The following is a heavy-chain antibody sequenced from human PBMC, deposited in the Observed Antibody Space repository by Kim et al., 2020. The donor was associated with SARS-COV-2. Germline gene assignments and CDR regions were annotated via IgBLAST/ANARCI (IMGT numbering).Heavy chain of an antibody. J-gene: IGHJ4*02. CDR2: INHSGST. V-gene: IGHV4-34*01. CDR3: AGGLIDY. CDR1: GGSFSGYY. Sequence: SETLSLTCAVYGGSFSGYYWSWIRQPPGKGLEWIGEINHSGSTNYNPSLKSRVTISVDTSKNQFSVKLSSVTAADTAVYYCAGGLIDYWGQGTLVTVSS.